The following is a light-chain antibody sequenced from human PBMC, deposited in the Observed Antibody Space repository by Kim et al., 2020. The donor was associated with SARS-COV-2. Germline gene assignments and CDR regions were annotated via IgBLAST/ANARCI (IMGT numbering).Light chain of an antibody. Sequence: PGQRATPACRARKSVSSSLACYQQKPGQAPGLLIYGASTRATGIPARFSGSGSGTEFTLTISSLQSEEFAVYYCQQYNNWPPWTFGQGTKVDIK. CDR1: KSVSSS. V-gene: IGKV3-15*01. CDR3: QQYNNWPPWT. J-gene: IGKJ1*01. CDR2: GAS.